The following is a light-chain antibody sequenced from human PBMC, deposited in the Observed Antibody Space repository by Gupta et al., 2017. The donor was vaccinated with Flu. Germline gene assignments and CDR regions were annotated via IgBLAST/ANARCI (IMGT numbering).Light chain of an antibody. CDR3: KVSLQTPMR. CDR2: VRS. J-gene: IGKJ1*01. V-gene: IGKV2-28*01. CDR1: QSLLHSNGYNY. Sequence: DIVMTQSPLSLPVTPGEPASLSCRSSQSLLHSNGYNYLDWYLQKPGQTPQLLIYVRSDCVSGVPDTVTASRSRTDFRLKIRRMVAEDVGVYYCKVSLQTPMRFGQGTKLEIK.